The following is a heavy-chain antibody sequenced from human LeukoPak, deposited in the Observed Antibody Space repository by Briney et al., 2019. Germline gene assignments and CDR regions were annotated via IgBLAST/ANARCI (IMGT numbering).Heavy chain of an antibody. Sequence: SETLSLTCTVSGGSISSYYWSWIRQPAGKGLEWIGRIYTSGSTNYNPSLKSRVTISVDTSKNQFSLKLSSVTAADTAVYYCARTMVRGVIIVGMDVWGQGTTVTVSS. CDR1: GGSISSYY. CDR3: ARTMVRGVIIVGMDV. V-gene: IGHV4-4*07. D-gene: IGHD3-10*01. CDR2: IYTSGST. J-gene: IGHJ6*02.